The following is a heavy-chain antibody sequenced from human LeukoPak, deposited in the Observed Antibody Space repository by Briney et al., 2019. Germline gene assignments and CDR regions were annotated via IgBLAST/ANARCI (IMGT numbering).Heavy chain of an antibody. CDR1: GGSISSYF. CDR3: ARVDPYHDSSGSPGEFDY. Sequence: SETLSLTCAVYGGSISSYFWSWVRQPPGKGLEWIGFMYYSGNTNYNPSLKSRVTISGETSRNQFSLELRSVTAADTAVYYCARVDPYHDSSGSPGEFDYWGQGTLVTVSS. V-gene: IGHV4-59*01. CDR2: MYYSGNT. D-gene: IGHD3-22*01. J-gene: IGHJ4*02.